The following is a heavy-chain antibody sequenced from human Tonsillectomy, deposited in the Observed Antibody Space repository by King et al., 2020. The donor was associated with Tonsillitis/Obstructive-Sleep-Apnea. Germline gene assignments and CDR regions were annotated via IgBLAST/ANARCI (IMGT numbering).Heavy chain of an antibody. V-gene: IGHV1-46*01. CDR3: TRGGGDILLTYY. Sequence: QLVQYGAEVKKPGASVKGSCKASGYIFINYYMHWVRQAPGQGLEWMGIINPSGGSTSYAQKFQGRVTMTRDTSTSTVYMELSSLRSEDTAVYYCTRGGGDILLTYYWGQGTLVTVSS. D-gene: IGHD2-21*02. CDR1: GYIFINYY. CDR2: INPSGGST. J-gene: IGHJ4*02.